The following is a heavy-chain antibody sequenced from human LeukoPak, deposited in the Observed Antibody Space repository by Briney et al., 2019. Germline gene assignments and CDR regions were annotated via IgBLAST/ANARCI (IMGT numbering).Heavy chain of an antibody. CDR3: ARERSTYYYDSSGYRPFDY. J-gene: IGHJ4*02. Sequence: ASVKVSCKASGYTFTGYYMHWVRQAPGQGLEWMGWINPNSGGTNYAQKFQGRVTMTRDTSISTAYMELSRLRSDDTAVYYCARERSTYYYDSSGYRPFDYWGQGTLVTVSS. CDR1: GYTFTGYY. D-gene: IGHD3-22*01. CDR2: INPNSGGT. V-gene: IGHV1-2*02.